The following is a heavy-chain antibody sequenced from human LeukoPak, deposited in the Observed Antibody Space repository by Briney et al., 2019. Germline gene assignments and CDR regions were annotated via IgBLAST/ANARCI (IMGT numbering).Heavy chain of an antibody. CDR2: INPNNGGT. Sequence: ASVKVSCKASGYTFTGYYMHWVRQAPGQGLEWMGWINPNNGGTNYAQNFQGRVTMTRDTSISTAYVDLSSLRSDDTAVYYCARVLVPAGGGIVDYWGQGTLVTVSS. CDR1: GYTFTGYY. J-gene: IGHJ4*02. D-gene: IGHD3-10*01. V-gene: IGHV1-2*02. CDR3: ARVLVPAGGGIVDY.